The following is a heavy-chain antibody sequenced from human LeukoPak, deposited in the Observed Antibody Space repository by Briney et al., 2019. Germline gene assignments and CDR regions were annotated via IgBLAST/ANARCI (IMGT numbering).Heavy chain of an antibody. V-gene: IGHV3-30-3*01. J-gene: IGHJ6*02. Sequence: GGSLRLSCAASGFTFSSYAMHWARQAPGKGLEWVAVISYDGSNKYYADSVKGRFTISRDNSKNTLYLQMNSLRAEDTAVYYCARDLYYYDSSGYYRFYYYYYGMDVWGQGTTVTVSS. CDR1: GFTFSSYA. D-gene: IGHD3-22*01. CDR2: ISYDGSNK. CDR3: ARDLYYYDSSGYYRFYYYYYGMDV.